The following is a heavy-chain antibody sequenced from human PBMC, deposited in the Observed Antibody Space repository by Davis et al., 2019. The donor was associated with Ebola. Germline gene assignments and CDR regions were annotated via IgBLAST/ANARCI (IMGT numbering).Heavy chain of an antibody. V-gene: IGHV4-59*01. CDR1: GGSITSYY. CDR3: ARDPLWSGYYDS. Sequence: MPSETLSLTCTVSGGSITSYYWSWIRQPPGKGLEWIGYVYYTGSTSYNPSLKSRVTISVDTSRNQFSLRLSSVTAADTAVYYGARDPLWSGYYDSWGQGTLVTVSS. J-gene: IGHJ4*02. D-gene: IGHD3-3*01. CDR2: VYYTGST.